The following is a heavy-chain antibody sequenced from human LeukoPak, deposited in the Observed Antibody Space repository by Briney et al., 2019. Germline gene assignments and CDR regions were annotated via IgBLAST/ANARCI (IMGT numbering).Heavy chain of an antibody. CDR1: GFTFSSYA. D-gene: IGHD3-22*01. Sequence: GGSLRLSCAASGFTFSSYAVSWVRQAPGKGLEWVSGISASGATTYYADSVKGRFTIPRDNSKNTLYLQMISLRAEDTAVYYCAKDPYFYDSSGYFGDYWGQGTLVTVSS. J-gene: IGHJ4*02. CDR3: AKDPYFYDSSGYFGDY. CDR2: ISASGATT. V-gene: IGHV3-23*01.